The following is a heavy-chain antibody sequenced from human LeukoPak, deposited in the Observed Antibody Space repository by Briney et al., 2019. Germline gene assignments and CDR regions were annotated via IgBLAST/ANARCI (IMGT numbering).Heavy chain of an antibody. V-gene: IGHV1-46*01. CDR1: GYTFTSYY. CDR2: INPSGGST. D-gene: IGHD4-17*01. Sequence: ASVKVSCKASGYTFTSYYMHWVRQAPGQGLEWMGIINPSGGSTSYAQKFQGRVTMTRDTSTSTVYMELSSLRSEDTAVYYCERDKSTWATVTTGCFDYWGQGTLVTVSS. CDR3: ERDKSTWATVTTGCFDY. J-gene: IGHJ4*02.